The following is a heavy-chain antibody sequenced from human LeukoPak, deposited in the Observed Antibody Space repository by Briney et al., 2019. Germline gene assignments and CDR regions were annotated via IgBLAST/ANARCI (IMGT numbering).Heavy chain of an antibody. D-gene: IGHD4-11*01. Sequence: PGGSLRLSCTASGFTFGDYALTWVRQAPGKGLEWVAYIRSTSYGGTPEHAASVKSRFTISRDDSKGVAYLQMSCLKSEDTGLYYCARDPQADYYFDLWGRGTLVTVSS. V-gene: IGHV3-49*04. J-gene: IGHJ2*01. CDR1: GFTFGDYA. CDR3: ARDPQADYYFDL. CDR2: IRSTSYGGTP.